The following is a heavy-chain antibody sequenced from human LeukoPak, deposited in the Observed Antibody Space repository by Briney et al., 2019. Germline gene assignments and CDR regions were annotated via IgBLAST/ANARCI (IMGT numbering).Heavy chain of an antibody. CDR3: ARDLEYYYGSGSYYHFDY. CDR1: GFTFSSYW. D-gene: IGHD3-10*01. CDR2: INSDGSST. J-gene: IGHJ4*02. Sequence: SGGSLRLSCAASGFTFSSYWMHWVRQAPGKGLVWVSRINSDGSSTSYADSVKGRFTISRDNAKNTLYLQMNSLRAEDTAVYYCARDLEYYYGSGSYYHFDYWGQGTLVTVSS. V-gene: IGHV3-74*01.